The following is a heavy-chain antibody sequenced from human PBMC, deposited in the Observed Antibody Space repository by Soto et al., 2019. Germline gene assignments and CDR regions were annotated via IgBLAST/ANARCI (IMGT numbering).Heavy chain of an antibody. CDR1: GFTFSSYS. CDR2: ISSSSSYI. J-gene: IGHJ6*03. D-gene: IGHD3-10*01. V-gene: IGHV3-21*01. Sequence: GGSLRLSCAASGFTFSSYSMNWVRQAPGKGLEWVSSISSSSSYIYYADSVKGRFTISRDNAKNSLYLQMNSLRAEDTAVYYCKVWFGELLLDYYYMDVWGKGTTVTVSS. CDR3: KVWFGELLLDYYYMDV.